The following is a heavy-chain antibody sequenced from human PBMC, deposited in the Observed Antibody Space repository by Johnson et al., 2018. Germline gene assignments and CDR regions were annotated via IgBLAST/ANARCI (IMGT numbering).Heavy chain of an antibody. CDR1: GFTFSSYT. CDR2: ISRSTNYI. CDR3: VRGGVLVIREDLFDI. D-gene: IGHD3-22*01. V-gene: IGHV3-21*01. J-gene: IGHJ3*02. Sequence: LVQSGGGLVKPGGSLRLSCAASGFTFSSYTMSWVRQAPGKGLEWVSSISRSTNYIYYAESVKGRFTISRDNAKNSLYLQVNSLRGEDTAVYYCVRGGVLVIREDLFDIWGQGTMVTVSS.